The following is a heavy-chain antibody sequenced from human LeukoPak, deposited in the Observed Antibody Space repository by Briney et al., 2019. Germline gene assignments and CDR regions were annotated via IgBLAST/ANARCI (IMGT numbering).Heavy chain of an antibody. CDR2: IYYSGST. D-gene: IGHD2-15*01. J-gene: IGHJ4*02. CDR1: GGSISSYY. CDR3: ARHKTVAAPFDY. Sequence: SETLSLTCTVSGGSISSYYWSWIRQPPGKGLEWIGYIYYSGSTNYNPSLKSRVTISVDTSKNQFSLKLSSVTAADTAVYYCARHKTVAAPFDYWGQGTLVNGSS. V-gene: IGHV4-59*08.